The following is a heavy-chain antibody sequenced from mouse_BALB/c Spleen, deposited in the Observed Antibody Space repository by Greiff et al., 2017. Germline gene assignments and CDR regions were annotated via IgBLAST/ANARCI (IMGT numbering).Heavy chain of an antibody. CDR3: ARGRGYDYDPYYYAMDY. CDR2: IDPANGNT. Sequence: VQLKQSGAELVKPGASVKLSCTASGFNIKDTYMHWVKQRPEQGLEWIGRIDPANGNTKYDPKFQGKATITADTSSNTAYLQLSSLTSEDTAVYYCARGRGYDYDPYYYAMDYWGQGTSVTVSS. D-gene: IGHD2-4*01. J-gene: IGHJ4*01. V-gene: IGHV14-3*02. CDR1: GFNIKDTY.